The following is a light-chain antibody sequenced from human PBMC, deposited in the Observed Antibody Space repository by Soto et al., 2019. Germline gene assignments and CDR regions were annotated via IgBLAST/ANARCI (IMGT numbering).Light chain of an antibody. Sequence: EMVLTQSPGTLSLSPGDRATLSCRASQSVSSNYLAWYQQQPGQAPSLLIYGASSRATDIPDRFSGSASGTDFTLTISRLEHEDFAVYYCQHSDIVSPHPFGEGTRVQIK. CDR3: QHSDIVSPHP. CDR1: QSVSSNY. CDR2: GAS. J-gene: IGKJ4*01. V-gene: IGKV3-20*01.